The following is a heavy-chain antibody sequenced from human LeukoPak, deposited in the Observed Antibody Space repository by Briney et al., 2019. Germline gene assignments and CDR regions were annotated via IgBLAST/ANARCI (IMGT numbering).Heavy chain of an antibody. Sequence: ASEKVSCKASGYTFTSYGISWVRQAPGRGLEWMGWISAYNGNTNYAQKLQGRVTMTTDTSTSTAYMELRSLRSDDTAVYYCASGVLTGTGFHYWGQGTLVTVSS. V-gene: IGHV1-18*01. CDR2: ISAYNGNT. J-gene: IGHJ4*02. CDR3: ASGVLTGTGFHY. D-gene: IGHD1-20*01. CDR1: GYTFTSYG.